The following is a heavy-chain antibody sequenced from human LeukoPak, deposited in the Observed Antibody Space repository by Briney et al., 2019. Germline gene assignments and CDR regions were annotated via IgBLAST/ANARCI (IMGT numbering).Heavy chain of an antibody. CDR3: ARVILGSGSYYKARSLGYYYGMDV. CDR2: ITTSTGKP. J-gene: IGHJ6*02. Sequence: WASVKVSCKASGYTFTVYSINWLRQAPGQGLEWMGWITTSTGKPTYAQGFTGRFVFSLDTSVSTTYLHINSLKAEDTAVYYCARVILGSGSYYKARSLGYYYGMDVWGQGTTVTVSS. D-gene: IGHD3-10*01. V-gene: IGHV7-4-1*02. CDR1: GYTFTVYS.